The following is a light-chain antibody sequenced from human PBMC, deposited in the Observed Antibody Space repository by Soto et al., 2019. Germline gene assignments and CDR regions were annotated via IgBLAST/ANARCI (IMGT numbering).Light chain of an antibody. CDR2: EVN. CDR3: SSYAGSNNPYV. J-gene: IGLJ1*01. Sequence: QSVLTQPPSASGSAGQSVTISCTGTSSDVGGYNYVSWYQRHPGKAPKLMIYEVNKRPSGVPDRFSGSKSGNTASLTVSGLQAEDEADYYCSSYAGSNNPYVFATGTKGTVL. V-gene: IGLV2-8*01. CDR1: SSDVGGYNY.